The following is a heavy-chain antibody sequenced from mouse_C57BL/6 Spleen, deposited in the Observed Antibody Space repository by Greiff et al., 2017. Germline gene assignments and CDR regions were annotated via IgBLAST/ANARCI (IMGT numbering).Heavy chain of an antibody. CDR2: IRNKANNHAT. Sequence: EVQGVESGGGLVQPGGSMQLSCAASGFTFSDAWMDWVRQSPEKGLEWVAEIRNKANNHATYYAESVKGRFTISRDDSKSSVYLQMDSLRAEDAGIYYCTRDYYSDSWCAYWGQGTLVTVSA. V-gene: IGHV6-6*01. D-gene: IGHD2-12*01. CDR1: GFTFSDAW. J-gene: IGHJ3*01. CDR3: TRDYYSDSWCAY.